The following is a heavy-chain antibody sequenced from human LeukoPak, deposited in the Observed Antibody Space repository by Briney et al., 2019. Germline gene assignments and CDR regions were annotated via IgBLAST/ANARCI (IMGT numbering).Heavy chain of an antibody. CDR2: ISSSSSYI. V-gene: IGHV3-21*01. J-gene: IGHJ5*02. CDR3: ARDSLYSSSWFETYNWFDP. Sequence: GGSLRLSCAASGFTFSSYSMNWVRQAPGKGLEWVSSISSSSSYIYYADSVKGRFTISRDNAKNSLYLQMNSLRAEDTAVYYCARDSLYSSSWFETYNWFDPWGQGTLVTVSS. CDR1: GFTFSSYS. D-gene: IGHD6-13*01.